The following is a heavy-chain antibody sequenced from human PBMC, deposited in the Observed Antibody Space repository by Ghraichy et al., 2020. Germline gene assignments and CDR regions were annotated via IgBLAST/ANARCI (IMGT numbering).Heavy chain of an antibody. CDR3: ARGGHNWQDVGYAFDM. CDR1: GFVFRNYG. CDR2: IWHDGSHQ. D-gene: IGHD1-1*01. Sequence: GGSLRLSCAASGFVFRNYGMHWVRQAPGKGLEWVALIWHDGSHQHYAESVRGRFNISRDNTKKALDVQLNSLRVDDTAMYYCARGGHNWQDVGYAFDMWGLGPMVTVSS. J-gene: IGHJ3*02. V-gene: IGHV3-33*01.